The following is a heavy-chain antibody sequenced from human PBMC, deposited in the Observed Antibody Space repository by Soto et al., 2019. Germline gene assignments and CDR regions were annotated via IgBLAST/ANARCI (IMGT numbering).Heavy chain of an antibody. J-gene: IGHJ4*02. CDR2: LSWTGGAI. V-gene: IGHV3-9*01. CDR3: AKDVGSSDIFDY. CDR1: GFTFDDYA. Sequence: EVQLVESGGALVQPGGSLRLSCAASGFTFDDYAMHWVRQAPGKGLEWVSGLSWTGGAIAYADSVKGRFTISRDNAKNSLYLQMNSLRAEDTALYFCAKDVGSSDIFDYWGQGTLVTVSS. D-gene: IGHD3-9*01.